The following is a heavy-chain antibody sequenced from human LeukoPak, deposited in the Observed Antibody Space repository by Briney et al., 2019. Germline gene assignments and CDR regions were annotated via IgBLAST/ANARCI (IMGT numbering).Heavy chain of an antibody. J-gene: IGHJ4*02. CDR2: ISYDGSNK. Sequence: GGSLRLSCAASGFTFSSHGMHWVRQAPGKGLEWVALISYDGSNKYYADSVKGRFTISRDNSKNTLYLQMNSLRAEDTAVYYCAKVGLTVTTILDYFDYWGQGTLVTVSS. CDR3: AKVGLTVTTILDYFDY. V-gene: IGHV3-30*18. D-gene: IGHD4-11*01. CDR1: GFTFSSHG.